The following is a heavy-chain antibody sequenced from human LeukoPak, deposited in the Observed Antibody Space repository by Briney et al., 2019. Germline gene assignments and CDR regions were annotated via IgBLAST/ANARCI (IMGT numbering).Heavy chain of an antibody. J-gene: IGHJ6*02. V-gene: IGHV4-4*07. CDR1: GGSISSYY. D-gene: IGHD2-21*01. CDR3: ARDHNWHISYNYYYGMDV. Sequence: SETLSLTCTVSGGSISSYYWSWIRQPAGKGLEWIGRIYTSGSTNYNPSLKSRVTMSVDTSKNQFSLKLSSVTAADTAVYYCARDHNWHISYNYYYGMDVWGQGTTVTVSS. CDR2: IYTSGST.